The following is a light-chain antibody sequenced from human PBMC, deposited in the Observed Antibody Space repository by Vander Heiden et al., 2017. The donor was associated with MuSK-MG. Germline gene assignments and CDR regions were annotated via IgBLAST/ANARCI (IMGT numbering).Light chain of an antibody. CDR2: GAS. CDR3: QQYNNWPRT. J-gene: IGKJ1*01. Sequence: EIVMTQSPATLSVSPGERATLSCRASQSVSSNLAWYKQKPGQAPRLLIYGASTRATGIPARFSGSGSGTEFTLTISSLQSEDFAVYYCQQYNNWPRTFGQRTKVEIK. V-gene: IGKV3-15*01. CDR1: QSVSSN.